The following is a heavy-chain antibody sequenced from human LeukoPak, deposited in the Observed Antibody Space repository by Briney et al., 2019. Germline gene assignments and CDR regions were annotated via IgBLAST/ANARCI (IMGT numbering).Heavy chain of an antibody. Sequence: SQTLSLTCAVSGGSISSGGYSWSWIRQPPGEGLEWIGYIYHSGSTYYNPSLKGRVTISVDRSKNQFSLKLSSVTAADTAVYYCARTYYYDSSETFDYWGQGTLVTVSS. J-gene: IGHJ4*02. D-gene: IGHD3-22*01. CDR3: ARTYYYDSSETFDY. CDR2: IYHSGST. V-gene: IGHV4-30-2*01. CDR1: GGSISSGGYS.